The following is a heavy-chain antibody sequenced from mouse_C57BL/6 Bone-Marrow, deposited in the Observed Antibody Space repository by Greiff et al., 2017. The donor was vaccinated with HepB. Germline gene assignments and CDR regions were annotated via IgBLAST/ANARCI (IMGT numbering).Heavy chain of an antibody. Sequence: EVKLVESGGGLVKPGGSLKLSCAASGFTFSDYGMHWVRQAPEKGLEWVAYISSGSSTIYYADTVKGRFTISRDHATNTLFLQMTSLRSEDTAMYYCARRLRRPHYYAMDYWGQGTAVTVSS. J-gene: IGHJ4*01. CDR3: ARRLRRPHYYAMDY. CDR1: GFTFSDYG. V-gene: IGHV5-17*01. D-gene: IGHD2-2*01. CDR2: ISSGSSTI.